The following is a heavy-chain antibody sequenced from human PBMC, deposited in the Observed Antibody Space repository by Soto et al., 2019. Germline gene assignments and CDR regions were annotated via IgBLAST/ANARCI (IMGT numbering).Heavy chain of an antibody. CDR3: AREPYGRGPFFDY. D-gene: IGHD3-10*01. Sequence: QVQLVESGGGVVQPGRSLRLSCAASGFTFSSYAMHWVRQAPGKGLGWVAVISYDGSNKYYADSVKGRFTISRDNSKNTLYLQMNSLRAEDSAVYYCAREPYGRGPFFDYWGQGTLVTVSS. V-gene: IGHV3-30-3*01. CDR2: ISYDGSNK. CDR1: GFTFSSYA. J-gene: IGHJ4*02.